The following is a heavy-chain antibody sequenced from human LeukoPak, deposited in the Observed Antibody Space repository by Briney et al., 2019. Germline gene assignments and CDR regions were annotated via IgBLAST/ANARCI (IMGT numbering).Heavy chain of an antibody. D-gene: IGHD4-17*01. CDR3: ARAHPYGDYNYYYYYYYMDV. CDR1: GYTFTGYY. J-gene: IGHJ6*03. V-gene: IGHV1-2*02. CDR2: INPNSGGT. Sequence: ASVKVSCKASGYTFTGYYMHWVRQAPGQGLEWMGWINPNSGGTNYAQKFQGRVTMTRDTSISTAYMELSRLRSDDTAVYYCARAHPYGDYNYYYYYYYMDVWGKGTTVTVSS.